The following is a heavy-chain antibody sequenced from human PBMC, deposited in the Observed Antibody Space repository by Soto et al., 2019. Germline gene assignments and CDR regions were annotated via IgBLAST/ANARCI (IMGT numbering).Heavy chain of an antibody. CDR2: IYHSGTA. Sequence: TLSLTCTVSGGSISSGNHHWSWIRQHPEKGLEWIGYIYHSGTAYYNPSLKSRVIMSIDASKNQFSLNLKSVTAADTATYYCARVQYHDILTASSPRRSIDSWGQGALVT. V-gene: IGHV4-31*03. D-gene: IGHD3-9*01. CDR3: ARVQYHDILTASSPRRSIDS. J-gene: IGHJ4*02. CDR1: GGSISSGNHH.